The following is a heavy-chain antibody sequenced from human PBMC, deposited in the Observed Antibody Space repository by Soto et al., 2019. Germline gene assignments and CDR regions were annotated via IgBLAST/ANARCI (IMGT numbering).Heavy chain of an antibody. J-gene: IGHJ2*01. CDR1: GFTVSSNY. V-gene: IGHV3-53*01. D-gene: IGHD1-1*01. CDR2: LYSGGTT. Sequence: AGGSLRLSCAASGFTVSSNYMSWVRQAPGKGLEWVSVLYSGGTTHYAASVKGRFTISRDNSKNTLYLQMNSLRAEDTAVYYCARDGLRDVYNANWYFDLWGRGALVTVSS. CDR3: ARDGLRDVYNANWYFDL.